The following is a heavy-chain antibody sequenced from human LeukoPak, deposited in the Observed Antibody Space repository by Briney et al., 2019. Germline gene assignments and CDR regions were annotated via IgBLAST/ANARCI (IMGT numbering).Heavy chain of an antibody. D-gene: IGHD2-15*01. J-gene: IGHJ4*02. Sequence: GGSLRLSCAASGFTFSNYAMHWVRQAPGKGLVWVSRINSDGSTTDYADSVKGRFTISRDNAKNTLYLQMNSLRAEDTAVYYCADLGYCSGGSCSSTDSYWGQGTLVTVSS. CDR2: INSDGSTT. V-gene: IGHV3-74*01. CDR1: GFTFSNYA. CDR3: ADLGYCSGGSCSSTDSY.